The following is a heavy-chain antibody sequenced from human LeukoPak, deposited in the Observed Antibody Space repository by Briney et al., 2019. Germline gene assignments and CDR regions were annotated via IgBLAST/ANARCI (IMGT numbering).Heavy chain of an antibody. CDR1: GFTFSSYG. CDR2: ISFDGSNQ. CDR3: AKPPEVGATVAYFDY. Sequence: GGSLRLSCAASGFTFSSYGMHWVRQAPGKGLEWVALISFDGSNQYYADSVKGRFTISRDNSKNTLFLQMNSLRAEDTAVYYCAKPPEVGATVAYFDYWGQGTLVTVSS. J-gene: IGHJ4*02. D-gene: IGHD1-26*01. V-gene: IGHV3-30*18.